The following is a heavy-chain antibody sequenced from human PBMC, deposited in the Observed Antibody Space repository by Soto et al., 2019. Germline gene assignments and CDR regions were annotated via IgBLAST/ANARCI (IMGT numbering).Heavy chain of an antibody. CDR3: ARIIAVPTSHIDH. D-gene: IGHD6-19*01. CDR1: GGSMSGYY. V-gene: IGHV4-59*01. Sequence: SETLSLTCRVSGGSMSGYYWSWIRQAPGKGLEWIGYVYYTGSTNYNPSLQSRVTISVDTSNKQFSLSLRLVTAAGTAVYFCARIIAVPTSHIDHWGQGIRVTVSS. J-gene: IGHJ4*02. CDR2: VYYTGST.